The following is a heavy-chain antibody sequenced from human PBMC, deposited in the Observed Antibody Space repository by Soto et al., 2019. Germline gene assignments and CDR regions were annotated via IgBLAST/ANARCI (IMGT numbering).Heavy chain of an antibody. J-gene: IGHJ4*02. V-gene: IGHV4-30-2*01. Sequence: QLQLQESASGLVKPSQTLSLTYAVSGGSISSGGYSWSWMRQPPGKGLEWIGYIYHSGSTSYNPSFKSRVTRSVDRSKTQFSLKLSSVTAADTAVYYCARVPAYWGQATLVTVSS. CDR3: ARVPAY. CDR1: GGSISSGGYS. CDR2: IYHSGST.